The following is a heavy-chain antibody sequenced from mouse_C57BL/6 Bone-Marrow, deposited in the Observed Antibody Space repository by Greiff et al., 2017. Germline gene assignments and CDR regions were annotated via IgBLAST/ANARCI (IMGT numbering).Heavy chain of an antibody. V-gene: IGHV5-2*03. CDR3: ARQASAWFAY. J-gene: IGHJ3*01. Sequence: EVKLVESGGGLVQPGESLKFSCESNEYEFPSHDMPWVRKTPEKRLELVAVINSDGGSTYYTDTMESRFIISSDNTNHTLYLQMCSLRSEVATLYYYARQASAWFAYWGQGTLVTVSA. CDR2: INSDGGST. CDR1: EYEFPSHD.